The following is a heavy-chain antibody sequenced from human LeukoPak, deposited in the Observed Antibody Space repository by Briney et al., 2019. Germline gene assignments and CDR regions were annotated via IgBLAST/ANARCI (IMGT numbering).Heavy chain of an antibody. V-gene: IGHV3-30-3*01. CDR3: AVSPGALDA. CDR2: ISYDGSNK. Sequence: GGSLRLSCAASGFTFSSYTLQWVRQAPGKGLEWVAVISYDGSNKYYADSGKGRFTISRDNSKNTLDLQMNSLRPDDTAVYYCAVSPGALDAWGHGTTVTVSS. CDR1: GFTFSSYT. J-gene: IGHJ6*02. D-gene: IGHD3-10*01.